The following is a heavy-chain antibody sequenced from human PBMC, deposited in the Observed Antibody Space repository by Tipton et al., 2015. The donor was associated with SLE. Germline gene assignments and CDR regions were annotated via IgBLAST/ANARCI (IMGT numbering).Heavy chain of an antibody. CDR2: IYPGDSET. D-gene: IGHD2-2*02. V-gene: IGHV5-51*01. CDR1: GYSFNAYW. J-gene: IGHJ3*01. CDR3: ARHKGVLYTFDV. Sequence: QSGAEVKKPGESLKISCKGSGYSFNAYWIVWVRQMPGKGLEWMGIIYPGDSETRYSPSFQGQVTLSADRSISTAYLQWSSLKTSDTAMYYCARHKGVLYTFDVWGHRVMVTISS.